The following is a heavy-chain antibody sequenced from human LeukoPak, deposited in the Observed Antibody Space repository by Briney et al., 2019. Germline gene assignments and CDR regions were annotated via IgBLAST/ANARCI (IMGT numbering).Heavy chain of an antibody. CDR2: INPNSGGT. CDR3: ATDRGNDFWSGYSDWFDP. CDR1: GYTFTGYY. Sequence: ASVKVSCKASGYTFTGYYMHWVRQAPGQGLEWMGWINPNSGGTNYAQKFQGRVTMTRDTSISTAYMELSRLRSEDTAVYYCATDRGNDFWSGYSDWFDPWGQGTLVTVSS. J-gene: IGHJ5*02. V-gene: IGHV1-2*02. D-gene: IGHD3-3*01.